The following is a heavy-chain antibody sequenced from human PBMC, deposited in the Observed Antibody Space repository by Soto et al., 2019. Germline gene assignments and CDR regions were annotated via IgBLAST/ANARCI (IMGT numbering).Heavy chain of an antibody. V-gene: IGHV1-24*01. J-gene: IGHJ6*02. CDR1: GYTLTELS. CDR3: STVKILLWFGELKNYYGMDV. Sequence: GASVKVSCKVSGYTLTELSMHWVRQAPGKGLEWMGGFDPEDGETIYAQKFQGRVTMTEDTSTDTAYMELSSLRSEDTAVYYCSTVKILLWFGELKNYYGMDVWGQGTTVTVSS. D-gene: IGHD3-10*01. CDR2: FDPEDGET.